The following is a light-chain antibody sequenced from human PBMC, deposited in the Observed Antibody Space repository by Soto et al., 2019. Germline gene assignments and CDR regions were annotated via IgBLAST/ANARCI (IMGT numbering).Light chain of an antibody. CDR3: QQYNSWWT. CDR2: KAS. V-gene: IGKV1-5*03. J-gene: IGKJ1*01. CDR1: QSISIW. Sequence: DIQMTQSPSTLSASVGDRVTITCRASQSISIWLAWYQQKPGKAPKLLIYKASSLESGVPSRFSGSGSGTEFTLTSRSLQPDDFATYYCQQYNSWWTFGQGTKVEIK.